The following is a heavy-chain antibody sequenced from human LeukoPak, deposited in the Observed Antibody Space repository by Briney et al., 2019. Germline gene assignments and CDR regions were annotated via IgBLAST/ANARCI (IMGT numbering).Heavy chain of an antibody. CDR1: GYSISSGYY. V-gene: IGHV4-38-2*02. J-gene: IGHJ6*03. Sequence: PSETLSLTCTVSGYSISSGYYWGWIRQPPGKGLEWIGTIYHSGGTYYSPALKSRVTISVDTSKNQFSLKLSSVTAADTAVYYCARASEDYYYYYMDVWGKGTTVTISS. CDR3: ARASEDYYYYYMDV. CDR2: IYHSGGT. D-gene: IGHD1-14*01.